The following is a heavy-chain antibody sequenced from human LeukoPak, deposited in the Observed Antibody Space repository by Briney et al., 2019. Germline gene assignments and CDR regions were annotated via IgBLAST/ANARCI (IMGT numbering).Heavy chain of an antibody. Sequence: APVKVSCKASGYTFTSYDINWVRQATGQGLEWMGWMNPNSGNTGYAQKFQGRVTMTRNTSISTAYTELSSLRSEDTAVYYCSITIFGVVIRPIDYWGQGTLVTVSS. CDR1: GYTFTSYD. J-gene: IGHJ4*02. CDR2: MNPNSGNT. D-gene: IGHD3-3*01. V-gene: IGHV1-8*01. CDR3: SITIFGVVIRPIDY.